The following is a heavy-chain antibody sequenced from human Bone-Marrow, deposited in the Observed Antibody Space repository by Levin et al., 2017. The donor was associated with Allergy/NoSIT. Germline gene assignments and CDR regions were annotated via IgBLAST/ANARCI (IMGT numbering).Heavy chain of an antibody. CDR2: INPYSGGT. CDR1: GYTFSAYH. CDR3: AKGGVCSGASCYSARDSYNYALDV. Sequence: GESLKISCKTSGYTFSAYHLHWVRQAPGQGLEWMGWINPYSGGTNYARKFPGRVTMTRDTSTNTAYMELRRLTSDDTAIYYCAKGGVCSGASCYSARDSYNYALDVWGQGTTVTVS. V-gene: IGHV1-2*02. D-gene: IGHD2-15*01. J-gene: IGHJ6*02.